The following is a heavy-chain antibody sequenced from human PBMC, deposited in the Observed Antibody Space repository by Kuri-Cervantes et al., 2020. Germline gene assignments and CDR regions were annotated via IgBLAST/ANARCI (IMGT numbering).Heavy chain of an antibody. CDR1: GFTFSNAW. CDR3: ARGIAAAGEGFDY. Sequence: GGSLRLSCAASGFTFSNAWMSWVRQAPGKGLEWVSYISSSGSTIYYADSVKGRFTISRDNAKNSLYLQMNSLRAEDTAVYYCARGIAAAGEGFDYWGQGTLVTVSS. D-gene: IGHD6-13*01. V-gene: IGHV3-11*01. J-gene: IGHJ4*02. CDR2: ISSSGSTI.